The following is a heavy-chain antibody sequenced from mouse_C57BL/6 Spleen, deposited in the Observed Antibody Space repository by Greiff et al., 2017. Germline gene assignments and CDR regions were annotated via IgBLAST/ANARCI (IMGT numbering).Heavy chain of an antibody. CDR3: ARHGYYDYFDY. J-gene: IGHJ2*01. CDR1: GFTFSSYT. Sequence: EVQVVESGGGLVKPGGSLKLSCAASGFTFSSYTMSWVRQTPEKRLEWVATISGGGGNTYYPDSVKGRFTISRDNAKNTLYLQMSSLRSEDTALYYCARHGYYDYFDYWGQGTTLTVSS. V-gene: IGHV5-9*01. D-gene: IGHD2-3*01. CDR2: ISGGGGNT.